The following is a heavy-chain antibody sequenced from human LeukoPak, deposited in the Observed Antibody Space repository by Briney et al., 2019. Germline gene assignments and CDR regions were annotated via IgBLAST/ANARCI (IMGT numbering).Heavy chain of an antibody. CDR2: IYYSGST. CDR3: ATVPTIFGVVSDY. Sequence: PSETLSLTCTVSGGSISSSSSYWGWIRQPPGKGLEWIGSIYYSGSTYYNPSLKSRVTISVDTSKNQFSLKLSSVTAADTAVYYCATVPTIFGVVSDYWGQGTLVTVSS. V-gene: IGHV4-39*01. CDR1: GGSISSSSSY. J-gene: IGHJ4*02. D-gene: IGHD3-3*01.